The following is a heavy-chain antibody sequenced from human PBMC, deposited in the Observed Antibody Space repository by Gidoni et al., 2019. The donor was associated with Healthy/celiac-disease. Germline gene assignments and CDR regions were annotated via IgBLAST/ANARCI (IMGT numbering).Heavy chain of an antibody. CDR1: GGSISSYY. Sequence: QVQLQESGPGLVKPSETLSLTCPVPGGSISSYYWSWIRQPPGKGLEWIGYIYYSGSTTYNPSLKSRVTISVDTSKNQFSLKLSSVTAADTAVYYCARLQLVGAIDYWGQGTLVTVSS. CDR2: IYYSGST. V-gene: IGHV4-59*08. D-gene: IGHD1-26*01. J-gene: IGHJ4*02. CDR3: ARLQLVGAIDY.